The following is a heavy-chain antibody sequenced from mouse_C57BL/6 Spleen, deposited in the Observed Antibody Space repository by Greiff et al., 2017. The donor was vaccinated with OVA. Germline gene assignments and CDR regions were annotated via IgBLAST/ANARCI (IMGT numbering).Heavy chain of an antibody. CDR1: GFTFSSYA. CDR3: TRGNGYEDYYAMDY. CDR2: ISSGGDYI. V-gene: IGHV5-9-1*02. J-gene: IGHJ4*01. Sequence: DVQLVESGEGLVKPGGSLKLSCAASGFTFSSYAMSWVRQTPEKRLEWVAYISSGGDYIYYADTVKGRFTISRDNARNTLYLQMSSLKSEDTAMYYCTRGNGYEDYYAMDYWGQGTSVTVSS. D-gene: IGHD2-2*01.